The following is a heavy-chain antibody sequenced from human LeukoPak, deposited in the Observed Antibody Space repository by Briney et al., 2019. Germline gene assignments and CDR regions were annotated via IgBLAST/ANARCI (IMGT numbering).Heavy chain of an antibody. D-gene: IGHD2-2*01. CDR2: IYHSGST. CDR1: GGSISSGGYS. Sequence: SETLSLTCAVSGGSISSGGYSWSWIRQPPGKGLEWIGYIYHSGSTYYNPSLKSRVTISVDRSKNQFSLKLSSVTAADTAVYYCARDSAECSSTSYYYWFGPWSQGTLVTVSS. J-gene: IGHJ5*02. CDR3: ARDSAECSSTSYYYWFGP. V-gene: IGHV4-30-2*01.